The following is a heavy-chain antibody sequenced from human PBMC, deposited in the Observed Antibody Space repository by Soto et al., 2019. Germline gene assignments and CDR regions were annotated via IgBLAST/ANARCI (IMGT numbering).Heavy chain of an antibody. CDR1: GFSFSNFG. CDR3: ARDLSLTMIGGGYFL. D-gene: IGHD3-22*01. CDR2: ISVYNGNT. J-gene: IGHJ4*02. V-gene: IGHV1-18*01. Sequence: QGQLVQSGVELKKPGAAVKVSCKASGFSFSNFGISWVRQAPGQGLEWMGWISVYNGNTHYAQKFQDRVTMTTDTSTSTAYLELTSLRSDDTAVYFCARDLSLTMIGGGYFLWGQGTLLTVSS.